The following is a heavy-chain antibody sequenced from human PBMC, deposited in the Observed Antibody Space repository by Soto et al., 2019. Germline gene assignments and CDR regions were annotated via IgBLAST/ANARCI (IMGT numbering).Heavy chain of an antibody. CDR1: GYTSISNY. CDR3: AGAARPGSNWFDP. Sequence: LKVSCRASGYTSISNYMHWVRQDPGQGLEWMGIINPSSGSTSYAQKFQGRVTMTRDTSTSTVYMELSSLRSEDTAVYYCAGAARPGSNWFDPWGQGTLVTVSS. CDR2: INPSSGST. D-gene: IGHD6-6*01. V-gene: IGHV1-46*01. J-gene: IGHJ5*02.